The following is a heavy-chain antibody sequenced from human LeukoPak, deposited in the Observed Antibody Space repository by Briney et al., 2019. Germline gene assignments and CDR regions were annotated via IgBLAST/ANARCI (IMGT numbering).Heavy chain of an antibody. CDR1: GFTFSDYY. CDR2: ISSSGTTI. J-gene: IGHJ4*02. Sequence: GGSLRLPCAASGFTFSDYYMSWIRQAPGRGLEWVSYISSSGTTIYYADSVKGRFTISRDNAKNSLYLQMNSLRAEDTAVYYCARRRDSGSLQHFDYWGQGTLVTVSS. CDR3: ARRRDSGSLQHFDY. V-gene: IGHV3-11*01. D-gene: IGHD1-26*01.